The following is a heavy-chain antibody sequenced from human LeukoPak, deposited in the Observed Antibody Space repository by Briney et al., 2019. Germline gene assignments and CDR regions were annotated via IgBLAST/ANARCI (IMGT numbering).Heavy chain of an antibody. D-gene: IGHD2-2*01. CDR2: ISGNNDNP. CDR1: GYTFSNLG. Sequence: ASVKVSFKTSGYTFSNLGINWVRQAPGQGLEWMGWISGNNDNPNYGQKFQGRFTVTTDSSTSTAYMELRNLRFDDTAVYYCARDGTSTDDYWGQGTLVTVSS. CDR3: ARDGTSTDDY. J-gene: IGHJ4*02. V-gene: IGHV1-18*01.